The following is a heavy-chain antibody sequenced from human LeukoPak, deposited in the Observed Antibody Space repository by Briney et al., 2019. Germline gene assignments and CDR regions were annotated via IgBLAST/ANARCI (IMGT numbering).Heavy chain of an antibody. CDR3: ATAKNDY. CDR2: ITSDSSTI. Sequence: GGSLRLSCAASGFTFSSYSMNWVRQAPGKGLEWVSYITSDSSTIYYADSVKGRFTISRVDAENSLYLQMDSLRAEDTAVYYCATAKNDYWGQGTLVTVSS. CDR1: GFTFSSYS. J-gene: IGHJ4*02. V-gene: IGHV3-48*01.